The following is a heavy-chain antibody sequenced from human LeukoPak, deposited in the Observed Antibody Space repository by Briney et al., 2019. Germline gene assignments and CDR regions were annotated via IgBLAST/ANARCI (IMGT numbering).Heavy chain of an antibody. CDR2: INPNSGGT. Sequence: ASVKVSCKASGYTFTGYYMHWVRQAPGQRLEWMGWINPNSGGTSYAQKFQGRVIMTRDMSINTAYMEVRRLTSDDTAVYYCARDPIASIADYYFDYWGQGTLVTVSS. J-gene: IGHJ4*02. V-gene: IGHV1-2*02. CDR1: GYTFTGYY. D-gene: IGHD6-6*01. CDR3: ARDPIASIADYYFDY.